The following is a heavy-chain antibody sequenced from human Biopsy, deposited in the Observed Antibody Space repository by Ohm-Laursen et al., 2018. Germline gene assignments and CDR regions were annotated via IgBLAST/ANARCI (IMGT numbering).Heavy chain of an antibody. Sequence: SQTLSLTCAVSGNTFSDYQGSWIRQPPGKGLEWIGQINQAGTTNYNPSLKSRVSISADASKNEFSLRLTSVTAADTAVYLCGNEVHGRDYWGLGTQVT. J-gene: IGHJ4*02. D-gene: IGHD2-15*01. CDR3: GNEVHGRDY. CDR1: GNTFSDYQ. CDR2: INQAGTT. V-gene: IGHV4-34*08.